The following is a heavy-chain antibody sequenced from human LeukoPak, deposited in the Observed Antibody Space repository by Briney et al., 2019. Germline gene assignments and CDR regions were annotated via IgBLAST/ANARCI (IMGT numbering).Heavy chain of an antibody. J-gene: IGHJ4*02. V-gene: IGHV1-18*01. CDR2: ISAYNGNT. Sequence: ASVKVSCKASGHTFISYGISWVRQAPGQGLEWMGWISAYNGNTNYAQKLQGRVTMTTDTSTSTAYMELRSLRSDDTAVYYCASSVGATPFDYWGQGTLVTVSS. CDR1: GHTFISYG. CDR3: ASSVGATPFDY. D-gene: IGHD1-26*01.